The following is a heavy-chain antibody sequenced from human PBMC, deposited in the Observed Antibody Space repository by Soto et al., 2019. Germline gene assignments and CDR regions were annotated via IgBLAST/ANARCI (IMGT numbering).Heavy chain of an antibody. CDR2: IHHSGTT. J-gene: IGHJ6*02. D-gene: IGHD2-8*01. CDR1: GHSISRGYN. Sequence: PSETLSLTCTVSGHSISRGYNWRWIRQPPREGLEWIGSIHHSGTTHYNPSLKSRVTILVDMSKNQFSLKLTSVTAADTAVYYCARTIYCIKSVCSPLYGMDVWGQGTTVTASS. CDR3: ARTIYCIKSVCSPLYGMDV. V-gene: IGHV4-38-2*02.